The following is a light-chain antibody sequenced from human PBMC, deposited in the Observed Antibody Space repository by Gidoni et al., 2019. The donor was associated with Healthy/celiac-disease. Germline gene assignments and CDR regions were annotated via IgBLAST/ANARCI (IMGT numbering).Light chain of an antibody. Sequence: DIQMTQSPSTLSASVGDRVTITCRASQSISSWLAWYQQKPGKAPKLLIYKASSLESGVPSRFSGRGSGTEFTLTISSLQPDDFATYYCQQYNSERAFGQGTKVEIQ. CDR3: QQYNSERA. V-gene: IGKV1-5*03. J-gene: IGKJ1*01. CDR1: QSISSW. CDR2: KAS.